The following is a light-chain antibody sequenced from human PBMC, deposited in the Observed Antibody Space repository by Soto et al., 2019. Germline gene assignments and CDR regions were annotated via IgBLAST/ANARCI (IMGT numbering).Light chain of an antibody. CDR1: SSDVGGYNY. V-gene: IGLV2-8*01. Sequence: QSALTQPPSASGSPGQSVTISCTGTSSDVGGYNYVSWYQQHPGKAPKFMIYEVSKRPSGVPDRFSGSKSGNTASLTVSGLQADDDADYYCSSYAGSNNPVIFGGWTKLTVL. CDR3: SSYAGSNNPVI. CDR2: EVS. J-gene: IGLJ2*01.